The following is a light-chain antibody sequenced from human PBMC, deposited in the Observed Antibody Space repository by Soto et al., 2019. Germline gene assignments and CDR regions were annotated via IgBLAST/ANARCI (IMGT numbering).Light chain of an antibody. CDR3: AAWDDRLNAVV. CDR2: SNN. V-gene: IGLV1-44*01. Sequence: QSVLTQPPSASGTPGQRVTISCSGSSSNIGSNTVNWYQQLPGTAPKLLIYSNNQRPSGVPDRFSGSKSGTSASLAISGLPSEDEADYYCAAWDDRLNAVVFGGGTKLTVL. J-gene: IGLJ2*01. CDR1: SSNIGSNT.